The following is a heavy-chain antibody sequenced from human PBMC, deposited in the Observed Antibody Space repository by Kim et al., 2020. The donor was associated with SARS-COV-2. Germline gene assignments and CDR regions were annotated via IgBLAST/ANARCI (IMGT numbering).Heavy chain of an antibody. D-gene: IGHD5-12*01. CDR3: ARGRSIVATIPSTFDY. J-gene: IGHJ4*02. Sequence: LNSRVTISVDTSKNQFSLKLSSVTAADTAVYYCARGRSIVATIPSTFDYWGQGTLVTVSS. V-gene: IGHV4-34*01.